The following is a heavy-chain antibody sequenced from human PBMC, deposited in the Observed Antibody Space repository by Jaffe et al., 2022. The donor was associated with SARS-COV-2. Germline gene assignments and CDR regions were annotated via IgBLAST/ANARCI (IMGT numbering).Heavy chain of an antibody. D-gene: IGHD6-13*01. Sequence: QVQLVESGGGVVQPGRSLRLSCAASGFTFSSYGMHWVRQAPGKGLEWVAVIWYDGSNKYYADSVKGRFTISRDNSKNTLYLQMNSLRAEDTAVYYCARDIAAAGHDAFDIWGQGTMVTVSS. J-gene: IGHJ3*02. V-gene: IGHV3-33*01. CDR3: ARDIAAAGHDAFDI. CDR2: IWYDGSNK. CDR1: GFTFSSYG.